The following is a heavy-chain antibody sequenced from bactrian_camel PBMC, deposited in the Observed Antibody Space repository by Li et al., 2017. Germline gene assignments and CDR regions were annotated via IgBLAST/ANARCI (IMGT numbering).Heavy chain of an antibody. V-gene: IGHV3S55*01. CDR1: GYTYSSYC. D-gene: IGHD4*01. J-gene: IGHJ4*01. Sequence: HVQLVESGGGSVQAGGSLNLSCAASGYTYSSYCMAWFRQAPGKEREGVAVISSDGMTSYAESVKGRFTISKDDEKNILYLQMNSLKPEDTGLYSCKTIHHGGLICPMYSGQGTQVTVS. CDR2: ISSDGMT. CDR3: KTIHHGGLICPMY.